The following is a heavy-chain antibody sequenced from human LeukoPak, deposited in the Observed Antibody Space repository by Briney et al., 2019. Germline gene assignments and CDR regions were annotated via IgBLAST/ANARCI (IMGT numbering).Heavy chain of an antibody. Sequence: PSETLSLTCDVSGDSISTPHWWSWVRQPPGKGLEWIGEIFHSGRVNYIPSLQSRVPISLDKSKNQISLEVNSVTAADTAVYYCARLNADYGYYGPHDAFDIWGQGTLVAVSS. CDR3: ARLNADYGYYGPHDAFDI. D-gene: IGHD4-17*01. CDR2: IFHSGRV. V-gene: IGHV4-4*02. J-gene: IGHJ3*02. CDR1: GDSISTPHW.